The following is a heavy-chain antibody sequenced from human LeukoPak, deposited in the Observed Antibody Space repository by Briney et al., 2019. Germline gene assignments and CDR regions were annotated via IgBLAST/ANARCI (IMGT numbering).Heavy chain of an antibody. Sequence: PGGSLRLSCAASGFTFSDYYMSWIRQAPGKGLEWVSYISSSSSYTNYADSVKGRFTISRDNAKNSLYLQMNGLRAEDTAVYYCARVRSYGSYYFDYWGQGTLVTVSS. CDR3: ARVRSYGSYYFDY. D-gene: IGHD5-18*01. J-gene: IGHJ4*02. CDR2: ISSSSSYT. V-gene: IGHV3-11*06. CDR1: GFTFSDYY.